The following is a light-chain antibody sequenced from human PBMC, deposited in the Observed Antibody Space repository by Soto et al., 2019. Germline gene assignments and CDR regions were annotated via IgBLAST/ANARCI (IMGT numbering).Light chain of an antibody. V-gene: IGKV2-30*02. CDR1: QSLAHSDGNTY. Sequence: DVVMTQSPLSLPVTLGQPASISCRSSQSLAHSDGNTYLNWFLQRPGQPPRRLIYKVSNRDSGVPARFSGSGSGTDFTLKISRVGAEDVGIYYCMQGTHWPWTFGQGTKVDIK. CDR3: MQGTHWPWT. CDR2: KVS. J-gene: IGKJ1*01.